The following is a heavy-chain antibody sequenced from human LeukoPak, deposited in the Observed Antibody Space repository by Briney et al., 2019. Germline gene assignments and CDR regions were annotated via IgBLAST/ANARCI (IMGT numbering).Heavy chain of an antibody. CDR3: SNWYGY. CDR1: GFSFSSYG. Sequence: GGSLRLSCAASGFSFSSYGMHWVRQAQGKGLEYVSAISSNGGSTYYANSVRGRFTISRDNSKNTVYLQMGSLRAEDMAVYYCSNWYGYWGQGTLVTVSS. J-gene: IGHJ5*01. V-gene: IGHV3-64*01. CDR2: ISSNGGST.